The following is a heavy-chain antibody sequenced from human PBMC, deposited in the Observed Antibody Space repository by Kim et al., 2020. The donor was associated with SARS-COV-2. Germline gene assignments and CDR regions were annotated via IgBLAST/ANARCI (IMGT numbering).Heavy chain of an antibody. D-gene: IGHD4-17*01. J-gene: IGHJ3*02. Sequence: KGRITISRDNAKNSLYLQMNSLRDEDTAVYYCAREGPDYGGNPGSAFDIWGQGTMVTVSS. V-gene: IGHV3-48*02. CDR3: AREGPDYGGNPGSAFDI.